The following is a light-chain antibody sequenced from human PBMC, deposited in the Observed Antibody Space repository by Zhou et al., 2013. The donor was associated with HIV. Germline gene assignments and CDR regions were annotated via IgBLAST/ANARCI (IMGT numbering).Light chain of an antibody. CDR3: QQTTNWPRCS. CDR2: KAS. Sequence: DIQMTQSPSTLSATVGDRVTITCRASQSISTYLAWYQQKPGKAPKLLLFKASDLEGGVPSRFSGSGSGTEFTLTISSLEPEDFAVYYCQQTTNWPRCSFGQGTKLEI. V-gene: IGKV1-5*03. CDR1: QSISTY. J-gene: IGKJ2*04.